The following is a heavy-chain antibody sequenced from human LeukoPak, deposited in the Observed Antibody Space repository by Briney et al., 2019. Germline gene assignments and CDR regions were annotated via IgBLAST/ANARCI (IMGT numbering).Heavy chain of an antibody. J-gene: IGHJ3*02. CDR2: IYYSGST. CDR1: GGSISSYY. Sequence: PSETLSLTCTVSGGSISSYYWSWIRQPPGKGLEWIGYIYYSGSTNYNPSLKSRVTISVDTSKNQFSLKLSSVTAADTAVYYCARRRPYYYDGSGYYILKGHAFDIWGQGTMVTVSS. V-gene: IGHV4-59*12. D-gene: IGHD3-22*01. CDR3: ARRRPYYYDGSGYYILKGHAFDI.